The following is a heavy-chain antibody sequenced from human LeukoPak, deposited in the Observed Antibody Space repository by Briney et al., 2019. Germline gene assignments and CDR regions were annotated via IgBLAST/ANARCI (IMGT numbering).Heavy chain of an antibody. CDR1: GFTFSSYG. Sequence: GGCLRLSCAASGFTFSSYGMHWVRQAPGKGLEWVAVISYDGSNKYYADSVKGRFTISRDNSKNALYLQMNSLRAEDTAVYYCAKDLDIDYWGRGTLVTVSS. CDR2: ISYDGSNK. V-gene: IGHV3-30*18. J-gene: IGHJ4*02. CDR3: AKDLDIDY.